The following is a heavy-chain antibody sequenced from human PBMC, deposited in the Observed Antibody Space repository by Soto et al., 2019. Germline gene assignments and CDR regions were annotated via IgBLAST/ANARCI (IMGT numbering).Heavy chain of an antibody. Sequence: GGSLRLSCAASGFTFSSYGMHWVRQAPGKGLEWVAVIWYDGSNKYYADSVKGRFTISRDNSKNTLYLQMNSLRAEDTAVYYCARGNHYYDGSGYPSGDTFDPWGQGTLVTVSS. CDR2: IWYDGSNK. CDR1: GFTFSSYG. V-gene: IGHV3-33*01. CDR3: ARGNHYYDGSGYPSGDTFDP. J-gene: IGHJ5*02. D-gene: IGHD3-22*01.